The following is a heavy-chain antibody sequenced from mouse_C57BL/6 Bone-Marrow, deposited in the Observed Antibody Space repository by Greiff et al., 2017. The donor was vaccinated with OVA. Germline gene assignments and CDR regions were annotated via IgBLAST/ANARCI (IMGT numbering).Heavy chain of an antibody. CDR3: ARRGGCFFYAMDY. J-gene: IGHJ4*01. V-gene: IGHV7-3*01. CDR2: IRNKANGYTT. CDR1: GFTFTDYY. Sequence: EVQLVESGGGLVQPGGSLSLSCAASGFTFTDYYMSWVRQPPGKALEWLGFIRNKANGYTTEYSASVQGRFTISRDNSQSILYLQMNALRAEDSATYYCARRGGCFFYAMDYWGQGTSVTVSS.